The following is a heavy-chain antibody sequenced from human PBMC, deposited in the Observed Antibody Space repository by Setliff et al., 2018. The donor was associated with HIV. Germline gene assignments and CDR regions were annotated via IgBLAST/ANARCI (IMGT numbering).Heavy chain of an antibody. J-gene: IGHJ4*02. CDR2: INHSGST. D-gene: IGHD2-2*01. Sequence: SETLSLTRAVSGGSISSSDWWSWVRQPPGKGLEWIGEINHSGSTNYNPSLKSRATISVDKSKKQFSLKVTSVTAADTAVYYCARDPRPSNYRLLWYFDFWGQGTLVTVSS. CDR1: GGSISSSDW. V-gene: IGHV4-4*02. CDR3: ARDPRPSNYRLLWYFDF.